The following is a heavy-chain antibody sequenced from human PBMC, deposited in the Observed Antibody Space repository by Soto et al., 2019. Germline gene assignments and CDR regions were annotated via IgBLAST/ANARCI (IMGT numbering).Heavy chain of an antibody. J-gene: IGHJ6*02. CDR3: ARDRRATIFGVVYYYGMDV. CDR1: GGTFSSYA. CDR2: IIPIFGTA. Sequence: QVQLVQSGAEVKKPGSSVKVSCKASGGTFSSYAISWVRQAPGQGLEWMGGIIPIFGTANYAQKFQGRVTITADESPSTAYMELSSLRSEDTAVYYCARDRRATIFGVVYYYGMDVWGQGTTVTVSS. V-gene: IGHV1-69*01. D-gene: IGHD3-3*01.